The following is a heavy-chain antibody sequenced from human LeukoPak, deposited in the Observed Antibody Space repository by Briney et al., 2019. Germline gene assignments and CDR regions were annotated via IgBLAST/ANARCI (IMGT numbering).Heavy chain of an antibody. CDR1: GGTFSSYA. CDR3: ARGKEPRELLAWFDP. CDR2: IIPIFGIA. D-gene: IGHD3-10*01. V-gene: IGHV1-69*04. Sequence: ASVKVSCKASGGTFSSYAISWVRQAPGQGLEWMGRIIPIFGIANYAQKFQGRVTITADKSTSTAYMELSSLRSEDTAVYYCARGKEPRELLAWFDPWGQGTLVTVSS. J-gene: IGHJ5*02.